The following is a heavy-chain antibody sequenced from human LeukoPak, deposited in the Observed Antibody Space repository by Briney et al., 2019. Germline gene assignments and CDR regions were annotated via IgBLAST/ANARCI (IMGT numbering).Heavy chain of an antibody. D-gene: IGHD5-18*01. V-gene: IGHV3-48*04. J-gene: IGHJ5*02. CDR2: ISSSGSTI. CDR1: AFTFSSYG. CDR3: ARDVDTAMVP. Sequence: GGSLRLSCAASAFTFSSYGMHRVRQAPGKGLEWVSYISSSGSTIYYADSVKGRFTISRDNAKNSLYLQMNSLRAEDTAVYYCARDVDTAMVPWGQGTLVTVSS.